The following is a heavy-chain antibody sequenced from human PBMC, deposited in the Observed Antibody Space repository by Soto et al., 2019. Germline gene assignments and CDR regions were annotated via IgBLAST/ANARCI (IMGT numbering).Heavy chain of an antibody. Sequence: SETLSLTCTVSGGSISSYYWSWIRQPPGKGLEWIGYIYYNVNTNYNPSLKSRVTISVDTSKNQFSLKLSSVTAADTAVYYCARHETLNGHYDYWGQGTLVTVSS. CDR3: ARHETLNGHYDY. CDR2: IYYNVNT. D-gene: IGHD4-17*01. V-gene: IGHV4-59*08. J-gene: IGHJ4*02. CDR1: GGSISSYY.